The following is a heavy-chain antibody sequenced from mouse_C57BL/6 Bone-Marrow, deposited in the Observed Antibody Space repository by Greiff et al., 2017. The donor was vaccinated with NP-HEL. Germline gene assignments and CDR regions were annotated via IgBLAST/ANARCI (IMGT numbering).Heavy chain of an antibody. CDR1: GFTFSSYT. V-gene: IGHV5-9*01. CDR2: ISGGGGNT. J-gene: IGHJ1*03. CDR3: ASPSYWYFDV. Sequence: VQLKESGGGLVKPGGSLKLSCAASGFTFSSYTMSWVRQTPEKRLEWVATISGGGGNTYYPDSVKGRFTISRDNAKNTLYLQMSSLRSEDTALYYCASPSYWYFDVWGTGTTVTVSS.